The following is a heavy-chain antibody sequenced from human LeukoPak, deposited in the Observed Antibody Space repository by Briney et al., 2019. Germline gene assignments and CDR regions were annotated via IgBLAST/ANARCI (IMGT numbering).Heavy chain of an antibody. CDR1: GFTFSSYA. Sequence: PGGSLRLSCAASGFTFSSYAMSWVRQAPGKGLEWVSAISGSGGSTYYADSVKGRFTISRDNSKSTLYLQMNSLRAEDTAVYCCAKSTVGTNDYWGQGTLVTVSS. D-gene: IGHD1/OR15-1a*01. CDR3: AKSTVGTNDY. J-gene: IGHJ4*02. CDR2: ISGSGGST. V-gene: IGHV3-23*01.